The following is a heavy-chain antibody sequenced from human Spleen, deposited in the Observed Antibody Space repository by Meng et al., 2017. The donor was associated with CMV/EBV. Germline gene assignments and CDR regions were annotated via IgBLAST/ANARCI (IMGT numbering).Heavy chain of an antibody. J-gene: IGHJ4*02. V-gene: IGHV4-39*07. CDR3: VRDRDSSSSSWDY. CDR2: VNYGVRT. Sequence: GSLRLSCTVSGGSISSYYWSWIRQPPGKGLEWIGSVNYGVRTYYNPSLKRRVTMSVDTSKNQFSLRVSSVTAADTAIYYCVRDRDSSSSSWDYWGQGTLVTVSS. CDR1: GGSISSYY. D-gene: IGHD6-6*01.